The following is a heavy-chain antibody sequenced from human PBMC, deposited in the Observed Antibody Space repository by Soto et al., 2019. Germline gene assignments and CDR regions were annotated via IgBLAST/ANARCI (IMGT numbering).Heavy chain of an antibody. Sequence: SETLSLTCTVSGGSISSGGYYWSWIRQHPGKGLEWIGYIYYSGSTYYNPSLKSRVTISVDTSKNQFSLKLSSVTAADTAVYYCARASRGYSYYRVCYFDYWGQGTLVTVSS. V-gene: IGHV4-31*03. CDR3: ARASRGYSYYRVCYFDY. CDR2: IYYSGST. J-gene: IGHJ4*02. CDR1: GGSISSGGYY. D-gene: IGHD5-18*01.